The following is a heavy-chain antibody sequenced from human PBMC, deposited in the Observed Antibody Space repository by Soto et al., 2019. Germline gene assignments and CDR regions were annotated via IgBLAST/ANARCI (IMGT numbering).Heavy chain of an antibody. V-gene: IGHV1-69*05. CDR2: TIPNFGTA. J-gene: IGHJ6*02. CDR1: GGTFSSYG. Sequence: PRPSVKVSCKASGGTFSSYGISWVRQAPGQGLEWMGGTIPNFGTAHDAQKFQGRVTITRDTSASTAYMELSSLRSEDTAVYYCARAVQLWGDVWGQGTTVTVSS. D-gene: IGHD5-18*01. CDR3: ARAVQLWGDV.